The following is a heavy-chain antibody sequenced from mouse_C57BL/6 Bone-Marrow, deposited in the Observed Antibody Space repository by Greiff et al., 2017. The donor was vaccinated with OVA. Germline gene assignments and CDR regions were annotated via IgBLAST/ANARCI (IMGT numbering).Heavy chain of an antibody. CDR1: GYTFTSYG. Sequence: QVQLKESGAELARPGASVKLSCKASGYTFTSYGISWVKQRTGQGLEWIGEIYPRSGNTYYNEKFKGKATLTADKSSSTAYMELRRLTSEDSAVYFCARGITTPVDYWGQGTTLTVSS. V-gene: IGHV1-81*01. J-gene: IGHJ2*01. CDR2: IYPRSGNT. D-gene: IGHD1-1*01. CDR3: ARGITTPVDY.